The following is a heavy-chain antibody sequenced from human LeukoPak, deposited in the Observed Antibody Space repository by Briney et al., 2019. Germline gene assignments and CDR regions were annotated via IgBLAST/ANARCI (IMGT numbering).Heavy chain of an antibody. CDR1: GYTFTSYD. V-gene: IGHV1-8*01. J-gene: IGHJ4*02. CDR2: MNPNSGNT. Sequence: ASVKVSCKASGYTFTSYDINRVRQATGQGLEWMGWMNPNSGNTGYAQKFQGRVTMTRNTSISTAYMELSSLRSEDTAVYYCARGPYYYDSSGYFNDYWGQGTLVTVSS. D-gene: IGHD3-22*01. CDR3: ARGPYYYDSSGYFNDY.